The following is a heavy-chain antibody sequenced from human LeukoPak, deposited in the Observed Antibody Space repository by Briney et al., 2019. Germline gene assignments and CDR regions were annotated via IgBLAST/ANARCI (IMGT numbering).Heavy chain of an antibody. J-gene: IGHJ5*02. D-gene: IGHD4-17*01. CDR2: IYYSGRA. Sequence: SETLSLTCSFSGGSITSYYCSWFRQPPGKGLEWIGYIYYSGRANYNPSLKSRVTISVDTSKNQFSLKLTSVTAAETAMYYCARHSRDYPRNWFDPWGQGTLVTVSS. CDR3: ARHSRDYPRNWFDP. CDR1: GGSITSYY. V-gene: IGHV4-59*08.